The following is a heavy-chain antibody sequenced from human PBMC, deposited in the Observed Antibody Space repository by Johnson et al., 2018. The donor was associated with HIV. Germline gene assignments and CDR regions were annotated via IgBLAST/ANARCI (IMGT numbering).Heavy chain of an antibody. CDR1: GFTFSSYG. V-gene: IGHV3-NL1*01. Sequence: QVQLVESGGGVVQPGGSLRLSCAASGFTFSSYGMHWVRQAPGKGLEWVSVIYSGGSTYYADSVKGRFTISRDNSKNTLYLQMNSLRAEDTAVYYCARVGGNDAFDIWGQGTMVTVSS. CDR2: IYSGGST. J-gene: IGHJ3*02. CDR3: ARVGGNDAFDI. D-gene: IGHD3-16*01.